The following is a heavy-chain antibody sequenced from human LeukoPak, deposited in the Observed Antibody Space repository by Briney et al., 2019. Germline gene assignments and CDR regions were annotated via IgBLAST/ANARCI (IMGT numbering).Heavy chain of an antibody. CDR3: ARDTGCSSSWYVYYYYGMDV. CDR2: INPNSGGT. CDR1: GYTFTGYY. J-gene: IGHJ6*02. V-gene: IGHV1-2*02. Sequence: ASVKVSCKASGYTFTGYYMHWVRQAPGQGLEWMGWINPNSGGTNYAQKFQGRVTMTRDTSISTAYMELSRLRSDDTAVYYCARDTGCSSSWYVYYYYGMDVWGQGTTVTVSS. D-gene: IGHD6-13*01.